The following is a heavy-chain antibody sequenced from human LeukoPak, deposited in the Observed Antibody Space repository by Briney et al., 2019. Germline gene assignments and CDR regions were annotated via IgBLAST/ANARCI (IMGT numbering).Heavy chain of an antibody. CDR3: ARDHRVLAVTYNWFDP. CDR1: GYTFTNYG. D-gene: IGHD4-17*01. J-gene: IGHJ5*02. Sequence: ASVKVSCKASGYTFTNYGISWVRQPPGQGLEWMGWISAYNGNTNYVQKLQGRVTMTTDTSTSKAYMELRSLRSADTAVYYCARDHRVLAVTYNWFDPRGQGTLVTVSS. CDR2: ISAYNGNT. V-gene: IGHV1-18*01.